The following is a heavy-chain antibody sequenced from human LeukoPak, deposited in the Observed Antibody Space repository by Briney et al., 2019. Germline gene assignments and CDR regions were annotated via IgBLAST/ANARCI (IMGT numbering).Heavy chain of an antibody. CDR1: GGSISSYY. CDR2: IYTSGST. D-gene: IGHD2-8*02. CDR3: ARDDILLEPTGQYYYYYYYMDV. J-gene: IGHJ6*03. Sequence: PSETLSLTCTVSGGSISSYYWSWIRQPAGKGLEWIGRIYTSGSTNYNPSLKSRVTMSVDASKNQFSLKLSSVTAADTAVYYCARDDILLEPTGQYYYYYYYMDVWGKGTTVTVSS. V-gene: IGHV4-4*07.